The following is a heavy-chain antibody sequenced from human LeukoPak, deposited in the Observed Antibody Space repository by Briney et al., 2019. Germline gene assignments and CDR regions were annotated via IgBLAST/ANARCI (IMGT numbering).Heavy chain of an antibody. CDR3: AKALGELLRARIDY. V-gene: IGHV3-30*18. D-gene: IGHD1-26*01. Sequence: GGSLRLSCAASGFTFSSYGMHWVRQAPGKGLEWVAVISYDGSNKYYADSVKGRFTISRDSSKNTQYLQMNSLRAEDTAVYYCAKALGELLRARIDYWGQGTLVTVSS. CDR2: ISYDGSNK. J-gene: IGHJ4*02. CDR1: GFTFSSYG.